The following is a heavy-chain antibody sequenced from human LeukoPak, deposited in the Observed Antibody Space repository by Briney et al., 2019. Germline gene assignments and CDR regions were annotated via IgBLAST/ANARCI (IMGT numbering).Heavy chain of an antibody. V-gene: IGHV3-11*06. D-gene: IGHD3-16*01. J-gene: IGHJ4*02. CDR2: ISSSIRYT. CDR3: ARAGAYHFDY. Sequence: GGSLRLSCVAAGFTFSDDYMRWIRQAPGKGLEWISYISSSIRYTNYADSVKGRFTISRDNAKNSLYLQMNSLRAEDTAVYYCARAGAYHFDYWGQGTLV. CDR1: GFTFSDDY.